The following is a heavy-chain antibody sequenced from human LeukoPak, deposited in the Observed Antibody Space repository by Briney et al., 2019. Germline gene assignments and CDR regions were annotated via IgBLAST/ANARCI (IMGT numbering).Heavy chain of an antibody. CDR3: ARVPRDGYNRFDY. Sequence: PGASPKLSCTASGFTFSTYDMNWVRQATGQGLEWMGGMKYEGDKTYYAQNFKGRVTITTNTSISTVYLELSSLRSEDTAIYYCARVPRDGYNRFDYWGQGTLVTVSP. D-gene: IGHD5-24*01. CDR2: MKYEGDKT. CDR1: GFTFSTYD. V-gene: IGHV1-8*02. J-gene: IGHJ4*02.